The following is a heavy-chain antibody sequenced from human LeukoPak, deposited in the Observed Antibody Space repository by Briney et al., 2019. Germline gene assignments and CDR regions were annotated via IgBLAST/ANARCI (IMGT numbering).Heavy chain of an antibody. D-gene: IGHD3-22*01. CDR2: ISSNGGRT. Sequence: PGGSLRLSCSASGFTFRTYAMHWVRQAPGKGLECVSTISSNGGRTYYADSVKGRFTISRDNSKNTLYLQMSSLRADDTSVYYCVKDKYYDNSAYRSGASDIWGQGTMVTVSS. CDR1: GFTFRTYA. J-gene: IGHJ3*02. CDR3: VKDKYYDNSAYRSGASDI. V-gene: IGHV3-64D*09.